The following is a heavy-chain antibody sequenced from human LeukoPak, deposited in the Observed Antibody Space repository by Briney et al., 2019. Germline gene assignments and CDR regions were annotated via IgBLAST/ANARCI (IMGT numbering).Heavy chain of an antibody. Sequence: KPSETLSLTCTVSGGSISSYYWSWIRQPPGKGLEWIGSLFHSGTIYYTPSLKSRVTTSVDTSNNRFSLKLMSVTAADTAVYYCARATRPRGDFDYWGQGTLVTVSS. J-gene: IGHJ4*02. V-gene: IGHV4-38-2*02. CDR3: ARATRPRGDFDY. CDR2: LFHSGTI. D-gene: IGHD6-6*01. CDR1: GGSISSYY.